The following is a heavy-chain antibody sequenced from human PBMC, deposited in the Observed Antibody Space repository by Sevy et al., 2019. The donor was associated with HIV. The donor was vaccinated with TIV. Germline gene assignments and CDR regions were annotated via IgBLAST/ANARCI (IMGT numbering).Heavy chain of an antibody. J-gene: IGHJ3*02. CDR1: GYTFSDNY. Sequence: ASVKVSCKASGYTFSDNYMHWVRQAPGQGLEWVGRINPRTGDTKYAQKFQGRVTVTRDTSISTAYMELSRVTSDDTAIYYCAKDKLLDAFDIWGQGTRVTVSS. CDR3: AKDKLLDAFDI. D-gene: IGHD2-15*01. V-gene: IGHV1-2*06. CDR2: INPRTGDT.